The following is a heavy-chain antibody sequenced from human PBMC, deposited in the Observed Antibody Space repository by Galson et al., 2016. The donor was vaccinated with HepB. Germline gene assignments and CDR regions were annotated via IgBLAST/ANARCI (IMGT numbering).Heavy chain of an antibody. CDR1: GFTFDDYA. Sequence: SLRLSCAASGFTFDDYAMHWVRQAPGKGLEWVSGISWNSGSIVYADSVKGRFTISRDNAKNSLYLQMNSLRAEDTALYYCAKISPQDAFDVWGQGTMVTVSS. CDR3: AKISPQDAFDV. J-gene: IGHJ3*01. CDR2: ISWNSGSI. V-gene: IGHV3-9*01.